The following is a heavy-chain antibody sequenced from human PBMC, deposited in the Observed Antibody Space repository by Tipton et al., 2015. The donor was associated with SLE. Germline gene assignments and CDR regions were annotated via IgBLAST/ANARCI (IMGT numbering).Heavy chain of an antibody. CDR1: GWTSRDYF. J-gene: IGHJ4*02. Sequence: TLSLTCAVYGWTSRDYFLSWIRQPPGKGLEWIGEVSHRGTTNYNPSLDSRVTISLDRFNNQFTLKMTSVTAADTAVYYCANQNWNYYFWGQGNLVTVSS. V-gene: IGHV4-34*08. D-gene: IGHD1-7*01. CDR3: ANQNWNYYF. CDR2: VSHRGTT.